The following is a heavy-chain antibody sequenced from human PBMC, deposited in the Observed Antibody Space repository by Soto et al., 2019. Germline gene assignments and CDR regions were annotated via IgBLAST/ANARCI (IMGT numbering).Heavy chain of an antibody. J-gene: IGHJ4*02. CDR3: ATPHDYGGNKPNLNY. D-gene: IGHD4-17*01. CDR2: IIPIFGTA. V-gene: IGHV1-69*12. CDR1: GGTFSSYA. Sequence: QVQLVQSGAEVKKPGSSVKVSCKASGGTFSSYAISWVRQAPGQGLEWMGGIIPIFGTANYAQKFQGRVTITADESTGTANMELSSRRSEDTAVYYCATPHDYGGNKPNLNYWGQGTLVTVSS.